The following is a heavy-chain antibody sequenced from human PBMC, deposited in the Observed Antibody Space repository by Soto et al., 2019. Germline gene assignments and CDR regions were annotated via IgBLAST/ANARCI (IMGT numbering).Heavy chain of an antibody. CDR3: AREQQVRGCGP. V-gene: IGHV1-8*01. CDR2: MNPNSGNT. D-gene: IGHD6-13*01. Sequence: QMQLVQPGTEVKKPGASVKVSCKASGYSFTSYHINWVRQATGQGLEWMGWMNPNSGNTGYAQKFQGRFTMTRNTSISTAYMELSSMRSEDTAVYYCAREQQVRGCGPWGKGTLVTGSS. J-gene: IGHJ5*02. CDR1: GYSFTSYH.